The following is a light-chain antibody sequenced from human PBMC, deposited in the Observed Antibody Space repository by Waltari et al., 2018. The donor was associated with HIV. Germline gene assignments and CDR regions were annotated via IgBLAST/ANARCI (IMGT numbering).Light chain of an antibody. CDR3: VAWDDSLSGLL. Sequence: QSVLTQPPSASGTPGQRVTISCSGSSSNIGSNYVYWFQQLPGTIPRLLIYKNDRRPSGVPDRFSGSKSGTSASLAISGLRSEDEADYSCVAWDDSLSGLLFGGGTKLTVL. V-gene: IGLV1-47*01. CDR2: KND. CDR1: SSNIGSNY. J-gene: IGLJ3*02.